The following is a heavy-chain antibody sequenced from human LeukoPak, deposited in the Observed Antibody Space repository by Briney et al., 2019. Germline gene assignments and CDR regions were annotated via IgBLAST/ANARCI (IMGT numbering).Heavy chain of an antibody. CDR3: ARDGPAYYDSSGYSDY. J-gene: IGHJ4*02. CDR2: ISTSGNTI. V-gene: IGHV3-48*03. Sequence: GGSLRLSCAASGXTFSNYEMNWVRQAPGKGLEWVSYISTSGNTIYYADSVKGRFTISRDNAKNSLYLQMNSLSAEDTAIYYCARDGPAYYDSSGYSDYWGQGTLVTVSS. D-gene: IGHD3-22*01. CDR1: GXTFSNYE.